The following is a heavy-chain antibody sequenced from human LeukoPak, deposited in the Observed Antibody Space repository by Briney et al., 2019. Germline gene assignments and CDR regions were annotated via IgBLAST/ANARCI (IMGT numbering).Heavy chain of an antibody. J-gene: IGHJ6*04. CDR2: IKQDGREK. CDR3: ARKAYGLDV. V-gene: IGHV3-7*03. CDR1: GFTFSSYW. Sequence: GGSMRLSCAPSGFTFSSYWMSWVRQAPGKGLEWVANIKQDGREKYHVDSVKGRFTISRDNAKNSLYLQMNSLRAEDTAVYYCARKAYGLDVWGKGTTVTVSS.